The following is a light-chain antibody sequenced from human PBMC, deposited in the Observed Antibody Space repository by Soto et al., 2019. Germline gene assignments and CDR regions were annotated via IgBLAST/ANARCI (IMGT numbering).Light chain of an antibody. CDR3: QQYGSSPT. CDR1: QSVSSSY. V-gene: IGKV3-20*01. CDR2: GAS. J-gene: IGKJ4*01. Sequence: EIVLTQSPGTLSLSPGDRATLSCRASQSVSSSYLAWYQQKPGQAPRLLIYGASSRATGIPDRFSGSGSGTDVTLTISRLEPEDFAVYYCQQYGSSPTFGGGTKVEIK.